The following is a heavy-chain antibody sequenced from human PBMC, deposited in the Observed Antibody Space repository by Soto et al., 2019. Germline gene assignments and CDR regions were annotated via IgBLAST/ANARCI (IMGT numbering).Heavy chain of an antibody. CDR2: ISSRSRYT. Sequence: QLQLVESGGGLVKPGGSLRLSCAASGFTFSDYFMSWIRQAPGKGLEWVSYISSRSRYTNYADSVKGRFTISRDNAKNSLYLQMNSLRAEDTAVYYCASLRAGYYDILTAFGAFDIWGQGTMVTVSS. D-gene: IGHD3-9*01. V-gene: IGHV3-11*06. CDR1: GFTFSDYF. J-gene: IGHJ3*02. CDR3: ASLRAGYYDILTAFGAFDI.